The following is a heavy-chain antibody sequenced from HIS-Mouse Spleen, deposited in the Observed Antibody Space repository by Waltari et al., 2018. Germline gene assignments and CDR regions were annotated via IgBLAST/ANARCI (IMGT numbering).Heavy chain of an antibody. V-gene: IGHV4-39*07. J-gene: IGHJ2*01. Sequence: QLQLQESGPGLVKPSETLSLTCPVSGGSISSSSSYWGWLRPPPGKGLEWIGSIYYSGSTYYNPSLKSRVTISVDTSKNQFSLKLSSVTAADTAVYYCAREIPYSSSWYDWYFDLWGRGTLVTVSS. D-gene: IGHD6-13*01. CDR2: IYYSGST. CDR3: AREIPYSSSWYDWYFDL. CDR1: GGSISSSSSY.